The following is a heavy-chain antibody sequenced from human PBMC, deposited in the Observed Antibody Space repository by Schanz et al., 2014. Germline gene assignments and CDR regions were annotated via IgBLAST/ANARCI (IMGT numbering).Heavy chain of an antibody. D-gene: IGHD4-17*01. CDR2: IAATGGGP. CDR3: VRDTDYHFDY. J-gene: IGHJ4*02. V-gene: IGHV3-23*01. Sequence: EVQMLESGGGLVQPGGSLRLSCVVSGFTFGSYGFSWVRQAPGKGLEWVSVIAATGGGPNYVDSVKGRFTISRDNAKNTLYLQMNSLRAEDTAVYYCVRDTDYHFDYWGQGTLVTVSS. CDR1: GFTFGSYG.